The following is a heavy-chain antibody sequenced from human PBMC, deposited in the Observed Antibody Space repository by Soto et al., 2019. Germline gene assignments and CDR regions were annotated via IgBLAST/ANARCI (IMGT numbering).Heavy chain of an antibody. CDR3: ARPYSSSTNWFDP. CDR2: INPDSGDT. Sequence: ASVNVSCKASGYTFTGYYMHWVRQAPGQGLEWMGRINPDSGDTIYAQKFQGRVTMTRDTSISTAYMELSRLRSDDTAVYYCARPYSSSTNWFDPWGQGTLVTVSS. V-gene: IGHV1-2*06. CDR1: GYTFTGYY. J-gene: IGHJ5*02. D-gene: IGHD3-22*01.